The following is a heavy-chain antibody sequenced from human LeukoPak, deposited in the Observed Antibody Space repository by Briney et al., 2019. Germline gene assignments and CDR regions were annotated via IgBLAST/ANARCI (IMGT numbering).Heavy chain of an antibody. V-gene: IGHV3-23*01. CDR2: ISGSGGST. CDR1: GFAFGSEA. J-gene: IGHJ4*02. D-gene: IGHD3-9*01. CDR3: AKCSSGYLLGYFDY. Sequence: PGGPLRLSCAVSGFAFGSEAMSWVRQAPGKGLEWVSAISGSGGSTYYADSVKGRFTISRDNSKNTLYLQMNSLRAEDTAVYYCAKCSSGYLLGYFDYWGQGTLVTVSS.